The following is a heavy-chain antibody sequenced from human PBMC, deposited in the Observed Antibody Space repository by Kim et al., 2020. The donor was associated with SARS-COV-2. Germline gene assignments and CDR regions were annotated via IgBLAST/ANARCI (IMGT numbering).Heavy chain of an antibody. CDR3: SRGTRRRVANPPAWYFDL. D-gene: IGHD2-21*01. Sequence: SETLSLTCAVYGGSFSGYYWSWIRQPPGKGLEWIGEINHSGSTNYNPSLKSRVTISVDTSKNQFSLKLSSVTAADTAAYYCSRGTRRRVANPPAWYFDL. J-gene: IGHJ2*01. V-gene: IGHV4-34*01. CDR1: GGSFSGYY. CDR2: INHSGST.